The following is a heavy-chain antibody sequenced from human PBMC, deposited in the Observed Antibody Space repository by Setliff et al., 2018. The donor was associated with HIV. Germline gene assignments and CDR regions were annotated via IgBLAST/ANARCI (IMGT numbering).Heavy chain of an antibody. CDR3: ARHRDPPGTSWIFYYYYMDL. Sequence: SETLSLTCTISGGSIIENNFYWGWLRQPPGKGLEWIGSINYSGTTYSNPSLKTRVTTSMDTSKTRFSLKMTSVTAADTAVYFCARHRDPPGTSWIFYYYYMDLWGAGTTVTVSS. CDR1: GGSIIENNFY. V-gene: IGHV4-39*01. D-gene: IGHD6-13*01. CDR2: INYSGTT. J-gene: IGHJ6*03.